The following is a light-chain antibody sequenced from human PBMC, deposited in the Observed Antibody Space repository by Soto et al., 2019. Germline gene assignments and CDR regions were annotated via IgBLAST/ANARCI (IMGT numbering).Light chain of an antibody. CDR3: QQNYSPPPIT. Sequence: DIQMTQSPSSLSASVGDRVTITCRASQSIANYLNWYQQKPGKAPKLLIYAASTLQSGVPSKFSGSGFGTDFTLTISSLQTEDLATYYCQQNYSPPPITFGQGTRLEIK. J-gene: IGKJ5*01. CDR1: QSIANY. CDR2: AAS. V-gene: IGKV1-39*01.